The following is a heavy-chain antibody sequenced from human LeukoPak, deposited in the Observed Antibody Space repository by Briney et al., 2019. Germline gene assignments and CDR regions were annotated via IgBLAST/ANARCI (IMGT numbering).Heavy chain of an antibody. Sequence: SETLSLTCTVSGGSISSYYWSWIRQPPGQGLEWIGYIYYSGSTNYNPSLKSLVTISVDTSMNQFSLKLSSVTAADTAVYYCAREENYYDSSGYLNWGQGTLVTVSS. J-gene: IGHJ4*02. V-gene: IGHV4-59*01. CDR3: AREENYYDSSGYLN. CDR1: GGSISSYY. CDR2: IYYSGST. D-gene: IGHD3-22*01.